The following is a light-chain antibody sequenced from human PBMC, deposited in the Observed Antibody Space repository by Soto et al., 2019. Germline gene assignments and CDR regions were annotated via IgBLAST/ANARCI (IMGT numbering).Light chain of an antibody. J-gene: IGKJ4*01. CDR1: QSVSSGY. CDR2: GAS. CDR3: QQYGSSFLT. V-gene: IGKV3-20*01. Sequence: EIVLTQSPGTLSLSPGETATLSCRASQSVSSGYLAWYQQKPGQAPRLAMYGASSRATGIPDRVSGRGSGTDFTLTISRLEPEDFAIYYCQQYGSSFLTFGGGTEVEV.